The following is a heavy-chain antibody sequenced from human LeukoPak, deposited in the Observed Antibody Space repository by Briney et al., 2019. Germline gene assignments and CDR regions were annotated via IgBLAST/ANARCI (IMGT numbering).Heavy chain of an antibody. Sequence: ASVKVSCKASGGTFSSYAISWVRQAPGQGLEWMGRIIPILGIANYAQKFQGRVTITADKSTSTAYMELSSLRSEDTAVYYCARYSHSDYGVDVWGQGTTVTVSS. D-gene: IGHD1-26*01. V-gene: IGHV1-69*04. J-gene: IGHJ6*02. CDR1: GGTFSSYA. CDR3: ARYSHSDYGVDV. CDR2: IIPILGIA.